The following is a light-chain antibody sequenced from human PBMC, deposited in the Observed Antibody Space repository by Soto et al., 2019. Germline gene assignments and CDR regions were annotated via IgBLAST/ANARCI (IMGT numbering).Light chain of an antibody. J-gene: IGKJ2*01. CDR3: QQYGSSPAT. CDR2: GAS. CDR1: QSVTSNY. V-gene: IGKV3-20*01. Sequence: EIVLTQSPGTLSLSPGERATLSCRASQSVTSNYLAWYQQKPGQAPGLLIYGASSRATGIPDRFSGSGSGTDFTLNISRLEPEDFAVYYCQQYGSSPATCGQGTKLEIK.